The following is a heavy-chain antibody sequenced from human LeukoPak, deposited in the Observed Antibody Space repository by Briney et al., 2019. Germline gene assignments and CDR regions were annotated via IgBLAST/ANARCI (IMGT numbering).Heavy chain of an antibody. CDR1: GGSISSSSYY. V-gene: IGHV4-39*07. Sequence: SETLSLTCTVSGGSISSSSYYWGWIRQPPGKGLEWIGSIYYSGSTYYNPSLKSRVTISVDTSKNQFSLKLSSVTAADTAVYYCARGPPYFAKIPNRRFDYWGQGTLVTVSS. D-gene: IGHD2-21*01. J-gene: IGHJ4*02. CDR3: ARGPPYFAKIPNRRFDY. CDR2: IYYSGST.